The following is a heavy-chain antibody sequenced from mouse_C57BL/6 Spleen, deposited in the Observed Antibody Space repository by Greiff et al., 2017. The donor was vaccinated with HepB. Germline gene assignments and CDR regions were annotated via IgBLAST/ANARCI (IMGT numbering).Heavy chain of an antibody. V-gene: IGHV1-4*01. CDR2: INPSSGYT. J-gene: IGHJ2*01. Sequence: VQLQESGAELARPGASVKMSCKASGYTFTSYTMHWVKQRPGQGLEWIGYINPSSGYTKYNQKFKDKATLTADKSSSTAYMQLSSLPSEDSAVYYCAREEGGYFDYWGQGTTLTVSS. CDR1: GYTFTSYT. CDR3: AREEGGYFDY.